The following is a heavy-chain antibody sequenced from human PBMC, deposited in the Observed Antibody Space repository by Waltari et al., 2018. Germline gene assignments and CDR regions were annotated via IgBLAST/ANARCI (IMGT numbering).Heavy chain of an antibody. J-gene: IGHJ4*02. V-gene: IGHV1-69*12. Sequence: QVQLVQSGAEVKKPGSSVKVSCKASGGTFSSYAISWVRQAPGQGLEWMGGIIPIFGTANYAQKFQGRVTITADESTSTAYMELSSLRSEDTAVYYGARAAGAKYYYDSSGYWDYWGQGTLVTVSS. D-gene: IGHD3-22*01. CDR1: GGTFSSYA. CDR2: IIPIFGTA. CDR3: ARAAGAKYYYDSSGYWDY.